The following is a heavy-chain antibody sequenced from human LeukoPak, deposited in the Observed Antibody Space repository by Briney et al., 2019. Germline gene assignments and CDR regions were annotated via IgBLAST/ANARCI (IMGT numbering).Heavy chain of an antibody. CDR2: INPSGGTT. CDR3: ARTGASYSSGYYTDFDY. D-gene: IGHD3-22*01. CDR1: GYTLNNYY. J-gene: IGHJ4*02. V-gene: IGHV1-46*02. Sequence: ASVKVSCKASGYTLNNYYIHWVRQAPRQGLEWMGVINPSGGTTFYAQKFQGRVTMTRDTSTSTVYMELSSLKSEDAALYYCARTGASYSSGYYTDFDYWGRGHLVTVSS.